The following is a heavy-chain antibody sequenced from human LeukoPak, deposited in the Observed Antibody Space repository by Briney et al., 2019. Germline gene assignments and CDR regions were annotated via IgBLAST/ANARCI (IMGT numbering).Heavy chain of an antibody. CDR3: AKFTGSWYSE. D-gene: IGHD6-13*01. CDR1: GYTFTSYY. Sequence: ASVKVSCKASGYTFTSYYMHWVRQAPGQGLEWMGIINPSGGSTTYAQKFQGRVAVTRDTSTSTVYMELSSLRSEDTAMYYCAKFTGSWYSEWGQGTLVTVSS. V-gene: IGHV1-46*01. CDR2: INPSGGST. J-gene: IGHJ4*02.